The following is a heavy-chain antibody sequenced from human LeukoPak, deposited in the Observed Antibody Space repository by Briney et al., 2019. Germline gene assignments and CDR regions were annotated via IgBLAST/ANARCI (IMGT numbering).Heavy chain of an antibody. CDR3: ARDVDSSSWYYNWFDP. CDR2: IYTSGST. J-gene: IGHJ5*02. D-gene: IGHD6-13*01. Sequence: SQTLSLTCTVSGGSISSGSYYWSWIRQPAGKGLEWIGRIYTSGSTNYNPSLKSRVTMSVDTSKNQFSLKLSSVTAADTAVYYCARDVDSSSWYYNWFDPWGQGTLVTVSS. CDR1: GGSISSGSYY. V-gene: IGHV4-61*02.